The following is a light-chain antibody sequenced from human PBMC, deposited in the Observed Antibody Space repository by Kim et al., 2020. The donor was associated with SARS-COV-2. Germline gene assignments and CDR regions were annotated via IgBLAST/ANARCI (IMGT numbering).Light chain of an antibody. J-gene: IGLJ2*01. Sequence: QPALTQPRSVSGSPGQSITISCTGTSSDVGGYNYVTWYQQHPGKAPKVIIYDVSKRPSGIPDRFSGSKSGNTASLTISGIQTEDEGDYHCCSYAGSNSLVFGGGTKVTVL. CDR1: SSDVGGYNY. CDR2: DVS. CDR3: CSYAGSNSLV. V-gene: IGLV2-11*01.